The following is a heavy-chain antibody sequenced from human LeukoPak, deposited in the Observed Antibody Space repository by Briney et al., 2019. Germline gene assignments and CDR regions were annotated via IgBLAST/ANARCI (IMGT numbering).Heavy chain of an antibody. Sequence: GGSLRLACAASGFTLSDYYMSWIRQAPGKGLEWVSYISSSGSTISYADSVKGRFTISRDNAKNSLYLQMNSLRVEDTAVYYCARDFTWHFDYWGQGTLVTVSS. J-gene: IGHJ4*02. CDR1: GFTLSDYY. CDR3: ARDFTWHFDY. CDR2: ISSSGSTI. V-gene: IGHV3-11*01.